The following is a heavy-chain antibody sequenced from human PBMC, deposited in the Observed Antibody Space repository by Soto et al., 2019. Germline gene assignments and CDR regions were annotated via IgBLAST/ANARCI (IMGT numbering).Heavy chain of an antibody. J-gene: IGHJ4*02. CDR2: ISYDGSNK. D-gene: IGHD3-10*01. Sequence: VQLVESGGGLVKPGGSLRLSCAASGFTFSDYAMHWVRQAPGKGLEWVAVISYDGSNKYYADSVKGRFTISRDNSKNTLYLQMNSLRPEDTAVYHCAKGHYGSGGQGTLVTVSS. CDR3: AKGHYGS. CDR1: GFTFSDYA. V-gene: IGHV3-30-3*01.